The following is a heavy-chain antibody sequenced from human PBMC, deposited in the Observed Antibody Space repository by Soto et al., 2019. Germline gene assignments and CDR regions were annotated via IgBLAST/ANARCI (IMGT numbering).Heavy chain of an antibody. CDR1: GFTFSSYG. J-gene: IGHJ4*02. Sequence: QVQLVESGGGVVQPGRSLRLSCAASGFTFSSYGMHWVRQAPGKGLEWVAVISYDGSNKYYADSVKGRFTISRDNYKNTLYLQMNSLRAEDTAVYYCAKESALLSAVSPFDYWGQGTLVTVSS. CDR2: ISYDGSNK. V-gene: IGHV3-30*18. D-gene: IGHD3-10*01. CDR3: AKESALLSAVSPFDY.